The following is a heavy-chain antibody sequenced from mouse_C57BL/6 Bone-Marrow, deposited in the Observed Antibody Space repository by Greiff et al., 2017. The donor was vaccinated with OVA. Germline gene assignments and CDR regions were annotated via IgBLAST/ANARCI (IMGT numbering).Heavy chain of an antibody. J-gene: IGHJ3*01. CDR1: GFTFSDYY. CDR3: ARLGSPFAY. D-gene: IGHD6-1*01. CDR2: ISNGGGST. Sequence: EVHLVESGGGLVQPGGSLKLSCAASGFTFSDYYMYWVRQTPEKRLEWVAYISNGGGSTYYPDTVKGRFTISRDNAKNTLYLQMSRLKSEDTAMYYCARLGSPFAYWGQGTLVTVSA. V-gene: IGHV5-12*01.